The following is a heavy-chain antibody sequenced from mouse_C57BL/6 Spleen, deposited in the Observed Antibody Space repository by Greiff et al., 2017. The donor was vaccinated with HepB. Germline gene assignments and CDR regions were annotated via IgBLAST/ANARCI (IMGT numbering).Heavy chain of an antibody. Sequence: QVQLQQSGAELVRPGASVTLSCKASGYTFTDYEMHWVEQTPVHGLEWIGAIDPETGGTAYNQKFKGKAILTADKSSSTAYMELRSLTSEDSAVYYCTRGGRGYYFDYWGQGTTLTVSS. V-gene: IGHV1-15*01. CDR3: TRGGRGYYFDY. J-gene: IGHJ2*01. D-gene: IGHD3-3*01. CDR2: IDPETGGT. CDR1: GYTFTDYE.